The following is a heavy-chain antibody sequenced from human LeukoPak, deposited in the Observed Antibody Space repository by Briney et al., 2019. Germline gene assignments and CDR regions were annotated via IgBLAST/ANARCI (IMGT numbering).Heavy chain of an antibody. CDR1: GGTFSSYA. Sequence: ASVKVSCKASGGTFSSYAISWVRQAPGQGLEWMAWINPNNGDTNFAQKFQGRVTMTRDTSISTVYMELSRLRSEDTAVYYCARRPYYYMDVWGKGTTVTVSS. J-gene: IGHJ6*03. D-gene: IGHD6-6*01. CDR3: ARRPYYYMDV. V-gene: IGHV1-2*02. CDR2: INPNNGDT.